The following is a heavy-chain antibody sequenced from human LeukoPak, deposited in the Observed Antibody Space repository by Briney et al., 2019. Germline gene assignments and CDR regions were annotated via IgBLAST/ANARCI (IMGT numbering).Heavy chain of an antibody. CDR1: GFTYGDYA. CDR3: ATTLTTDDVFDI. J-gene: IGHJ3*02. Sequence: PGGSLRLSCAASGFTYGDYAMHWVRQAPGKGLEWVSGISWNSGGIGYADSVKGRFTISRDNAKNSLFLQMNSLRTEDMALYYCATTLTTDDVFDIWGQGTMVTVSS. CDR2: ISWNSGGI. D-gene: IGHD4-11*01. V-gene: IGHV3-9*03.